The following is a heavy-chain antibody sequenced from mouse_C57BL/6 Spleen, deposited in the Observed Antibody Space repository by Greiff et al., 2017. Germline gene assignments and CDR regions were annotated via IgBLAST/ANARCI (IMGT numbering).Heavy chain of an antibody. CDR1: GYTFTDYE. CDR3: TRGDYYGGFAY. Sequence: QVQLKQSGAELVRPGASVTLSCKASGYTFTDYEMHWVKQTPVHGLEWIGAIDPGTGGTAYNQKFKGKAILTADKSSSTAYMQLRSLTSEDSAVYYCTRGDYYGGFAYWGQGTLVTVSA. CDR2: IDPGTGGT. D-gene: IGHD1-1*01. J-gene: IGHJ3*01. V-gene: IGHV1-15*01.